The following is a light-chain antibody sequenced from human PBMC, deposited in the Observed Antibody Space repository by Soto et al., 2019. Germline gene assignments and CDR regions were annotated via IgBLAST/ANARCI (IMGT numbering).Light chain of an antibody. J-gene: IGKJ5*01. Sequence: DIQVTQSPFTPCASVGGRVPRYFPASQGISSYLAWYQQKPGEAPKLLIYAASTLQSGVPSRFSGSRSATDFTLTISSLQPEDFATYYCQQLNSYPLTVGQGTRLEIK. CDR3: QQLNSYPLT. CDR1: QGISSY. V-gene: IGKV1-9*01. CDR2: AAS.